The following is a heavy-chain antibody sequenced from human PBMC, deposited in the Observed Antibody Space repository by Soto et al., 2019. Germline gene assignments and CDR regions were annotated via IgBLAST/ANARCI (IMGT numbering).Heavy chain of an antibody. CDR3: ASNSATHDY. CDR1: GFTFSSFG. Sequence: GGSLILSCAASGFTFSSFGMSWVRQAPGKGLEWVSGISGSGSDTYYADSVKGRFTISRDNSKNTLYLQMSSLRGDDTAVYYCASNSATHDYWGQGTLVTVSS. V-gene: IGHV3-23*01. J-gene: IGHJ4*02. CDR2: ISGSGSDT.